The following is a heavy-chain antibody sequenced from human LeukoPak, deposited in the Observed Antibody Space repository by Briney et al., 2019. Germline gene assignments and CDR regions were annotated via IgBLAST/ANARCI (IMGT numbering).Heavy chain of an antibody. V-gene: IGHV3-21*01. CDR3: AREHYFYHMDA. J-gene: IGHJ6*03. CDR1: GFTFSSYT. Sequence: PGGSLRLSCAASGFTFSSYTMNWVRQAPGKGLEWVSSISSSSSYIYYADSVKGRFTISRDNAKNSLYLQMDRLRAEDTAVYYCAREHYFYHMDAWGEGTTVTVSS. CDR2: ISSSSSYI.